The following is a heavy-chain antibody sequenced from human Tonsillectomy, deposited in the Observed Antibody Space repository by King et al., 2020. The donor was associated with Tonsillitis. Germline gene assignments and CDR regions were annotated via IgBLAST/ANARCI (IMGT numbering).Heavy chain of an antibody. CDR1: GFTFTSYW. Sequence: VQLVESGGGLVQPGGSLRLSCAASGFTFTSYWLIWVRQAPGKGLEWVANIKQDGSDKYYVDSVKGRFTISRDNAKRSLFLQLNSLRAEDTAVYYCARGVSTSQRSPAGYWGQGTRVTVSS. J-gene: IGHJ4*02. CDR3: ARGVSTSQRSPAGY. CDR2: IKQDGSDK. D-gene: IGHD6-13*01. V-gene: IGHV3-7*01.